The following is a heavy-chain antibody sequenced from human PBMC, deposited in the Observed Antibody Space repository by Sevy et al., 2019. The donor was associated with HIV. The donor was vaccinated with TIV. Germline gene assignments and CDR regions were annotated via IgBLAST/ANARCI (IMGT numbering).Heavy chain of an antibody. D-gene: IGHD5-18*01. Sequence: GGSLRLSCVASGFTFSDSWVIWVRQAPGKGLERIAFINEDGGRLGYVDSVRGRFTISRENIKNSLYLQMNNLRAEDTALYFCARDRAYSAVDYWGQGALVTVSS. CDR3: ARDRAYSAVDY. V-gene: IGHV3-7*01. J-gene: IGHJ4*02. CDR1: GFTFSDSW. CDR2: INEDGGRL.